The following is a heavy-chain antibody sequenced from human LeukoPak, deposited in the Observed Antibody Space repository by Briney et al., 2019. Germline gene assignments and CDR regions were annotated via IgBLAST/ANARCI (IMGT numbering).Heavy chain of an antibody. J-gene: IGHJ6*02. CDR2: IIPILGIT. Sequence: ASVKVSCKASGGTSSSYAISWVRQAPGQGLEWMGRIIPILGITHYAQRFQDRVTITADKSTSTAYMELSSLRFGDTAMYYCGREDRADFEFGAPHNPYKGVDVWGQGTTVTVSS. CDR1: GGTSSSYA. D-gene: IGHD3-3*01. V-gene: IGHV1-69*04. CDR3: GREDRADFEFGAPHNPYKGVDV.